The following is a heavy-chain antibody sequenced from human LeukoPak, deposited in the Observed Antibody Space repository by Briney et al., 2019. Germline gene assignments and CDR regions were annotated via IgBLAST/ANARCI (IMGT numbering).Heavy chain of an antibody. CDR1: GFTFSSYW. D-gene: IGHD3-22*01. Sequence: GGSLRLSCAASGFTFSSYWMSWVRQAPGKGLEWVANINQDGSEKYYVDSVKGRFTISRDNAKNSLYLQMNSLRAEDTAVYYCARVDDSSGYYFYLGSYNWFDPWGQGTLVTVSS. CDR2: INQDGSEK. V-gene: IGHV3-7*01. CDR3: ARVDDSSGYYFYLGSYNWFDP. J-gene: IGHJ5*02.